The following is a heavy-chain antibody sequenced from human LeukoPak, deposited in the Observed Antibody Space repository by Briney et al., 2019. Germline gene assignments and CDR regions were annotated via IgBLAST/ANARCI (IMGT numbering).Heavy chain of an antibody. CDR2: IYPGDSDT. V-gene: IGHV5-51*01. CDR3: ARQFDSSSSSGWFDP. Sequence: GESLKIFCRGSGDSFTSYWIGGVRQMPGKGLEWMGIIYPGDSDTRYSPSFQSQVTISADKSISTAYLQWSSLKASDTAMYYCARQFDSSSSSGWFDPWGQGTLVTVSS. D-gene: IGHD6-6*01. CDR1: GDSFTSYW. J-gene: IGHJ5*02.